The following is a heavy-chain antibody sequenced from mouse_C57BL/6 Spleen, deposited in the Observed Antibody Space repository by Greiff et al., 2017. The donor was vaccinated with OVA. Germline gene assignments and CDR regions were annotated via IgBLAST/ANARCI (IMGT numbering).Heavy chain of an antibody. CDR2: ISYDGSN. J-gene: IGHJ3*01. Sequence: ESGPGLVKPSQSLSLTCSVTGYSITSGYYWNWIRQFPGNKLEWMGYISYDGSNNYNPSLKNRISITRDTSKNQFFLKLNSVTTEDTATYYCARGYGEGSWFAYWGQGTLVTVSA. V-gene: IGHV3-6*01. D-gene: IGHD1-1*02. CDR3: ARGYGEGSWFAY. CDR1: GYSITSGYY.